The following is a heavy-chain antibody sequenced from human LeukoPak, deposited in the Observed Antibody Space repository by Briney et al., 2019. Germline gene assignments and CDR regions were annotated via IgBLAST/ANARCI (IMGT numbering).Heavy chain of an antibody. CDR1: GGTISSYY. V-gene: IGHV4-59*01. Sequence: AETLCLTCTVSGGTISSYYWNWIRQPPGKGLEWIGYIHYSGSTKYNPSLKSRVTISMDTSKNQFSLNLNSVTAADTAVYYCARDYGGKFDCWGQGTLVTVSS. CDR3: ARDYGGKFDC. CDR2: IHYSGST. J-gene: IGHJ4*02. D-gene: IGHD4-23*01.